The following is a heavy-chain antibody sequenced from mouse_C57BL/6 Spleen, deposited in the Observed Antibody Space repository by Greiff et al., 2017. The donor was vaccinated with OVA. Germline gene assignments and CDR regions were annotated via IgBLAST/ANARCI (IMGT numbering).Heavy chain of an antibody. CDR2: IYPRSGNT. CDR3: ARTDYGSSYAYWYFDV. V-gene: IGHV1-81*01. D-gene: IGHD1-1*01. Sequence: QVQLQQSGAELPRPGASVKLSCKASGYTFTSYGISWVKQRTGRGPEWIGEIYPRSGNTYYNGKFKGKATLTADKASSTAYMELRSLTSEDSAVYFCARTDYGSSYAYWYFDVWGTGTTVTVSS. CDR1: GYTFTSYG. J-gene: IGHJ1*03.